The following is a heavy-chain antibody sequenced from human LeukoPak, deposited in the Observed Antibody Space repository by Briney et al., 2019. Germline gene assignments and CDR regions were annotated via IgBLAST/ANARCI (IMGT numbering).Heavy chain of an antibody. J-gene: IGHJ4*02. V-gene: IGHV3-15*04. CDR1: EPTFRNAS. Sequence: GGSLRLSCAASEPTFRNASINWVRQAPGKGLEWVGRIESKVDGGTTDYPAPLKGRFTISRDDSETTLYLQMNSVKTEDTGLYYCTTSPGITVLGVVTDYWGQGALVIVSS. CDR2: IESKVDGGTT. D-gene: IGHD3-3*01. CDR3: TTSPGITVLGVVTDY.